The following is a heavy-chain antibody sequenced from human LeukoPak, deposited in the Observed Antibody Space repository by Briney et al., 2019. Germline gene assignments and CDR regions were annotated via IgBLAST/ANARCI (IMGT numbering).Heavy chain of an antibody. V-gene: IGHV3-74*01. CDR2: INSDGSST. J-gene: IGHJ4*02. CDR1: GFTFSSYW. D-gene: IGHD6-13*01. Sequence: GGSLRLSCAASGFTFSSYWMHWVRQAPGKGLVWVSRINSDGSSTSYADSVKGRFTISRDNAKNTLYLQMNSLRAEDTAVYYCEGVWIAAAGTEGFCWGQGTLVTVSS. CDR3: EGVWIAAAGTEGFC.